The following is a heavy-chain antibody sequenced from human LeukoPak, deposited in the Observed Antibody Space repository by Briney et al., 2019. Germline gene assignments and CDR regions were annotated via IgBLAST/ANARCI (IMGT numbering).Heavy chain of an antibody. V-gene: IGHV3-21*01. D-gene: IGHD1-26*01. CDR1: GFTFSSFG. CDR2: ISSSSSYI. Sequence: GGSLRLSCATSGFTFSSFGMHWVRQSPGKGLEWVSSISSSSSYIYYADSVKGRFTISRDNAKNSLYLQMNSLRAEDTAVYYCARQWGDYYMDVWGKGTTVTISS. J-gene: IGHJ6*03. CDR3: ARQWGDYYMDV.